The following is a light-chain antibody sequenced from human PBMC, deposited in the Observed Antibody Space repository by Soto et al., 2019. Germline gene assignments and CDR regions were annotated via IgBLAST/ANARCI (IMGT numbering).Light chain of an antibody. Sequence: QSVLTQPPSASGTPGQRITISCSGSNSNIGSTSVHWFQQFPGTAPKPLTHSDKQRPSGVPDRFSAYKSGTSASLAISGLQSEDEADYDCAAWDGSLNGKVFGTGTKLTVL. CDR2: SDK. J-gene: IGLJ1*01. CDR3: AAWDGSLNGKV. CDR1: NSNIGSTS. V-gene: IGLV1-44*01.